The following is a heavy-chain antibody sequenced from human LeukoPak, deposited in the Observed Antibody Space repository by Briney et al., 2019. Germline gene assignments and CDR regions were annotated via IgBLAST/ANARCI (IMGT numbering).Heavy chain of an antibody. V-gene: IGHV3-23*01. D-gene: IGHD5-18*01. CDR1: GFTFSSYA. CDR2: ISGSGDNT. Sequence: GGSLRLSCAASGFTFSSYAMSWVRQAPGKGLEWVSGISGSGDNTYYADSVKGRFTISRDNAKNSLYLQMNSLRAEDTAVYYCARESYPIDYWGQGTLVTVSS. CDR3: ARESYPIDY. J-gene: IGHJ4*02.